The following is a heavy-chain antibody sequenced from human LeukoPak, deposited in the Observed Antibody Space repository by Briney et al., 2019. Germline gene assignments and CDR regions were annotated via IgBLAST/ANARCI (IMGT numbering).Heavy chain of an antibody. V-gene: IGHV4-59*01. D-gene: IGHD7-27*01. CDR3: ATLATGEPLDY. CDR2: MFYSGST. J-gene: IGHJ4*02. Sequence: PSETLSLTCTVSGDSISSYYWSWIRQPPGKGLEWIGYMFYSGSTNYNPSLKSRVTISVDTSKNQFSLKLSSVTAADTAVYYCATLATGEPLDYWGQGTLVTVSS. CDR1: GDSISSYY.